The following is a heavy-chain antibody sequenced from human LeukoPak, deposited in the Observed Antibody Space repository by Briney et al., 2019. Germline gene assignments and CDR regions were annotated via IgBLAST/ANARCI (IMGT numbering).Heavy chain of an antibody. Sequence: ASVKVSCKASGYTFTGYYMHWVRQAPGQGLEWMGWINPNSGGTNYAQKFQGRATMTRDTSISTAYMELSSLRSEDTAVYYCARGEGGYSSFYYFDYWGQGTLVTVSS. CDR3: ARGEGGYSSFYYFDY. J-gene: IGHJ4*02. D-gene: IGHD6-19*01. V-gene: IGHV1-2*02. CDR1: GYTFTGYY. CDR2: INPNSGGT.